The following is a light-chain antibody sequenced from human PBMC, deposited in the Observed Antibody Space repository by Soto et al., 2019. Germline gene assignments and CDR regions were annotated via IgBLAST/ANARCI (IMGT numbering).Light chain of an antibody. CDR3: QQYGSSPT. V-gene: IGKV1-5*01. CDR2: DAS. Sequence: DIQVTQSPPTLSASVGDRVTITFRASQTISTWMAWYQQKPGKAPKLLVYDASTLQSGVASRFSGSGSGTEFTLIISGLQPDDSATYYCQQYGSSPTFGQGTRLEIK. CDR1: QTISTW. J-gene: IGKJ5*01.